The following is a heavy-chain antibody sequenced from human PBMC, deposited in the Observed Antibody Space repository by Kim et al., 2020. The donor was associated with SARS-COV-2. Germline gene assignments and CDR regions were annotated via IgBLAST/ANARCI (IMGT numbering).Heavy chain of an antibody. D-gene: IGHD3-16*01. V-gene: IGHV4-4*09. CDR3: ASGSTFDDAFDI. J-gene: IGHJ3*02. Sequence: YNPSLKSRVTISVDTSKNQFSLKLSSVTAADTAVYYCASGSTFDDAFDIWGQGTMVTVSS.